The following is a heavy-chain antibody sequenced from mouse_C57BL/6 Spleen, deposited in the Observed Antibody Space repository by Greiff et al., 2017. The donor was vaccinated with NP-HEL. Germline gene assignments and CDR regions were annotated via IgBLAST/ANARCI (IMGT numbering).Heavy chain of an antibody. Sequence: EVKVVESGGDLVKPGGSLKLSCAASGFTFSSYGMSWVRQTPDKRLEWVATISSGGSYTYYPDSVKGRFTISRDNAKNTLYLQMSSLKSEDTAMYYYGSGGSSCYFDYWGQGTTLTVSS. CDR2: ISSGGSYT. J-gene: IGHJ2*01. V-gene: IGHV5-6*01. CDR3: GSGGSSCYFDY. CDR1: GFTFSSYG. D-gene: IGHD3-1*01.